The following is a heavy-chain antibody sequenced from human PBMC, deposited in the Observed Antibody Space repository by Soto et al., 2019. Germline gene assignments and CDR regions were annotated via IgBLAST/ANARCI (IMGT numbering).Heavy chain of an antibody. CDR1: GGSIYRSGYY. V-gene: IGHV4-39*01. CDR2: IDYNGVT. D-gene: IGHD2-15*01. CDR3: GKVLVGATGHTDSDS. Sequence: DTLSLTCTVSGGSIYRSGYYWGWIRQPPGRGLEWIGNIDYNGVTYSNPSLKSRVTISRDTSKNQFSLKLTSVTAADTALYYCGKVLVGATGHTDSDSWGPGTLVTVSS. J-gene: IGHJ4*02.